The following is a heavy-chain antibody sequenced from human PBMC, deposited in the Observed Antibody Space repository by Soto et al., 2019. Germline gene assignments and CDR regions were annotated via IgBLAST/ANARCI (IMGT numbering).Heavy chain of an antibody. Sequence: QVQLVESGGGVVQPGRSLRLSCAASGFTFGTYGMHWVRQAPGKGLEWVALISYDGDNKYYEDSVKGRFTISRDNSKNTLYMQINSLRAEDTAVYYCAKDLMPGGSASRLDPDFYGMDVWGQGTTVTVSS. J-gene: IGHJ6*02. CDR2: ISYDGDNK. CDR1: GFTFGTYG. CDR3: AKDLMPGGSASRLDPDFYGMDV. D-gene: IGHD3-10*01. V-gene: IGHV3-30*18.